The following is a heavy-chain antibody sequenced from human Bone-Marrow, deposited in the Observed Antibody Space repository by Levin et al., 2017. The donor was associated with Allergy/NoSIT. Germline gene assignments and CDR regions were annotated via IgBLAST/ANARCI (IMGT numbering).Heavy chain of an antibody. CDR2: ISGSGGGT. CDR1: GFTFSSYA. CDR3: AKSFRYYYDSSGYYSDN. J-gene: IGHJ4*02. Sequence: QTGGSLRLSCAASGFTFSSYAMSWVRQAPGKGLEWVSGISGSGGGTYYADSVKGRFTISRDNSKNTLYLRMTSLSAEDTAVYYCAKSFRYYYDSSGYYSDNWGQGTVVTVSS. V-gene: IGHV3-23*01. D-gene: IGHD3-22*01.